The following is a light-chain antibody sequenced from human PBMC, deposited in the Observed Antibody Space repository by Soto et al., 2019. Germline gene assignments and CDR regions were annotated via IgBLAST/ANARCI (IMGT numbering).Light chain of an antibody. J-gene: IGLJ1*01. CDR1: SSEVGGYNY. CDR3: SSYTTSNTRQIV. V-gene: IGLV2-14*03. Sequence: QSALTQPASVSGSPGQSITISCTGTSSEVGGYNYVSWYQHHPGEAPKLMIYDVSNRPSGVSNRFSGSKSGNTASLTISGLQPEDEADYYCSSYTTSNTRQIVFGTGTKVTVL. CDR2: DVS.